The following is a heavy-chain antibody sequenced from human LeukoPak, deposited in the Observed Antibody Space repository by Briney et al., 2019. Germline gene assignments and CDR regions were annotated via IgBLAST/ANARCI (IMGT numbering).Heavy chain of an antibody. V-gene: IGHV4-39*01. Sequence: PSETLSLTCTVSGGSISSSSYYLGWIRQPPGKGLEWIGSIYYSGNTYYNPSLKSRVTISVDTSKNQFSLKLSSVTAADTAVYYCAIFTFGGIIAPDYWGQGTLVTVSS. D-gene: IGHD3-16*02. CDR3: AIFTFGGIIAPDY. J-gene: IGHJ4*02. CDR2: IYYSGNT. CDR1: GGSISSSSYY.